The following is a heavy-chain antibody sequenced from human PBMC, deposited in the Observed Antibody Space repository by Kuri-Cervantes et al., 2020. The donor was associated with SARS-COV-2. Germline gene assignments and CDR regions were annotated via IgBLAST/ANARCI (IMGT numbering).Heavy chain of an antibody. Sequence: GGSLRLSCAASGFTFSSYAMHWVRQAPGKGLEWISYISGSGTYTNYADSVKGRFTISRDNSKNTLYLQMNSLRAEDTAVYYCARATGFKIIAVAGTGDYYYGMDVWGQGTTVTVSS. CDR3: ARATGFKIIAVAGTGDYYYGMDV. J-gene: IGHJ6*02. V-gene: IGHV3-21*05. CDR2: ISGSGTYT. D-gene: IGHD6-19*01. CDR1: GFTFSSYA.